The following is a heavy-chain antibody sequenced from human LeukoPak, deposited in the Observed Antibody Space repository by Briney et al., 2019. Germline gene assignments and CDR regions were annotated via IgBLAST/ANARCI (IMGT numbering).Heavy chain of an antibody. Sequence: RESLKISCKGSGYSFTSYWISWVRQMPGKGLEWMGRIDPSDSYTNYSPSFQGHVTISADKSISAAYLQWISLKASDTAMYYCARHPTSGYYPDYWGQGTLVTVSS. CDR3: ARHPTSGYYPDY. CDR2: IDPSDSYT. J-gene: IGHJ4*02. CDR1: GYSFTSYW. V-gene: IGHV5-10-1*01. D-gene: IGHD3-22*01.